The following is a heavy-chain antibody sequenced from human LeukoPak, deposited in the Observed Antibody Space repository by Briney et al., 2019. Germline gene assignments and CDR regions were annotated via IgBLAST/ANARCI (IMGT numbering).Heavy chain of an antibody. J-gene: IGHJ4*02. V-gene: IGHV1-69*04. CDR1: GGTFSSYA. Sequence: SVKVSCKASGGTFSSYAISWVRRAPGQGLEWMGRIIPILGIANYAQKFQGRVTITADKSTSTAYMELSSLRSEDTAVYYCASGGTTRGSYDYWGQGTLVTVSS. CDR3: ASGGTTRGSYDY. CDR2: IIPILGIA. D-gene: IGHD1-26*01.